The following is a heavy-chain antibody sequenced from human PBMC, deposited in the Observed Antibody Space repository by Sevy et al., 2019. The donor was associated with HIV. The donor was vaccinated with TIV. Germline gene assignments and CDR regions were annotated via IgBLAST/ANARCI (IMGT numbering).Heavy chain of an antibody. V-gene: IGHV5-51*01. CDR2: IYPGDSDT. Sequence: GESLKISCKGSGYSFTSYWIGWVRQMPGKCLERMGIIYPGDSDTRYSPSFQGQVTISADKSISTAYLQWSSLKASDTAMYYCARHGVGATAYYYMDVWGKGTTVTVSS. J-gene: IGHJ6*03. CDR1: GYSFTSYW. D-gene: IGHD1-26*01. CDR3: ARHGVGATAYYYMDV.